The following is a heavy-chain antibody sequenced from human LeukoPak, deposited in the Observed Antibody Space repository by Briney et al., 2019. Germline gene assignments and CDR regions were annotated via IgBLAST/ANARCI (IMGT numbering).Heavy chain of an antibody. CDR1: GFNLSRFA. CDR2: LSDSGDNS. J-gene: IGHJ6*03. V-gene: IGHV3-23*01. CDR3: ARVRPGYSHYFYFVDV. Sequence: GGSLRLTCAASGFNLSRFALNWVRQPPALGQEWVSSLSDSGDNSYYAQSVKGRFTISRDSSKNMLFLQLTNLRAEDTAVYYCARVRPGYSHYFYFVDVWATGTTVTVSS. D-gene: IGHD5-18*01.